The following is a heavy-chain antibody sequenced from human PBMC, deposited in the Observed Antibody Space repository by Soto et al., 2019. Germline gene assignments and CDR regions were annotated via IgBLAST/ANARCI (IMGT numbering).Heavy chain of an antibody. CDR2: LFSNDEK. V-gene: IGHV2-26*01. J-gene: IGHJ6*02. CDR1: GFSLSNARMG. D-gene: IGHD6-13*01. CDR3: ARHPASSSWLGASFDYYDYGMDV. Sequence: QVTLKESGPVLVKPTETLTLTCTVSGFSLSNARMGMSWIRQPPGKALESLAHLFSNDEKSYSTSLQSRLTISKDTSKSQVVLTMTNMDPVDTATYYCARHPASSSWLGASFDYYDYGMDVWGQGTTVTVSS.